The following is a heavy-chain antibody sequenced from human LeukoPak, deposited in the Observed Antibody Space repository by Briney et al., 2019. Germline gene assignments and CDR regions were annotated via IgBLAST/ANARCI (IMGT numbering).Heavy chain of an antibody. Sequence: GGSLRLSCAASGFTFSSYAMSWVRQAPGKGLEWVSAISGSGGSTYYADSVKGRFTISRDNSKNTLYLQMNSLRAEHTAVYYCAKSLIAVAGTSGFDYWGQGTLVTVSS. D-gene: IGHD6-19*01. CDR2: ISGSGGST. J-gene: IGHJ4*02. V-gene: IGHV3-23*01. CDR1: GFTFSSYA. CDR3: AKSLIAVAGTSGFDY.